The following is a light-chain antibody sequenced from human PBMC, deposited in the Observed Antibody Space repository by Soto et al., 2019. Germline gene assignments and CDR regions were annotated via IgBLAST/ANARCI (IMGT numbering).Light chain of an antibody. V-gene: IGLV2-14*01. CDR3: SSSTSNTTPYV. CDR2: DVT. Sequence: QSALTQPASVSGSPGQSIAISCTGTSSDVGAYNYVSWYQQQPGKVPKLVIYDVTNRPSGVSDRFSGSKSGNTASLTISGLHAEDEAAYYYSSSTSNTTPYVXGTGTKLTVL. J-gene: IGLJ1*01. CDR1: SSDVGAYNY.